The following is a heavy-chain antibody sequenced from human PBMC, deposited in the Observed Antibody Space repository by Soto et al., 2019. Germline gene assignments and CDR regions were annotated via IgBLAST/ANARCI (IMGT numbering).Heavy chain of an antibody. J-gene: IGHJ4*02. D-gene: IGHD4-17*01. Sequence: ASVKVSCKASGYTFTSYAMHWVRQAPGQRLEWMGWINAGNGNTKYSQKFQGRVTITRDTSASTAYMELSSLRSEDTAVYYFARAGGDYFHDNCGQGTLGTVSS. CDR3: ARAGGDYFHDN. CDR2: INAGNGNT. CDR1: GYTFTSYA. V-gene: IGHV1-3*01.